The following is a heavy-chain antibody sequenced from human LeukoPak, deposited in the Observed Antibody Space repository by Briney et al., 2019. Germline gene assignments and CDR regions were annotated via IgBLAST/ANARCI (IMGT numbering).Heavy chain of an antibody. CDR2: IYHSGST. CDR3: ARGYSSSSKGLDY. J-gene: IGHJ4*02. Sequence: SETLSLTFTVSGGSISSGGYYWSWIRQPPGKGLEWIGYIYHSGSTYYNPSLKSRVTISVDRSKNQFSLKLSSVTAADTAVYYCARGYSSSSKGLDYWGQGTLVTVSS. D-gene: IGHD6-6*01. V-gene: IGHV4-30-2*01. CDR1: GGSISSGGYY.